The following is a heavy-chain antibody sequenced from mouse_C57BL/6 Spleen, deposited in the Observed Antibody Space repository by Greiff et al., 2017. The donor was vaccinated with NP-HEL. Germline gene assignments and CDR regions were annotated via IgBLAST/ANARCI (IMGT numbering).Heavy chain of an antibody. D-gene: IGHD2-4*01. CDR1: GFTFSDYG. V-gene: IGHV5-17*01. Sequence: EVHLVESGGGLVKPGGSLKLSCAASGFTFSDYGMHWVRQAPEKGLEWVAYISSGSSTIYYADTVKGRFTISRDNAKNTLFLQMTSLRSEDTAMYYCAKGFPYDDDEEGFDYWGQGTTLTVSS. CDR3: AKGFPYDDDEEGFDY. CDR2: ISSGSSTI. J-gene: IGHJ2*01.